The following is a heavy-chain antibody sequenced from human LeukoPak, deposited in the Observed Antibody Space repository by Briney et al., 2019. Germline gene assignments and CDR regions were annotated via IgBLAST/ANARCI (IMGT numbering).Heavy chain of an antibody. D-gene: IGHD5-18*01. J-gene: IGHJ6*02. CDR2: ISWNSGSI. CDR1: GFTFDDYA. CDR3: ARNTAFDGMDV. V-gene: IGHV3-9*01. Sequence: GRSLRLSCAASGFTFDDYAMHWVRQAPGKGLEWVSGISWNSGSIGYADSVKGRFTISRDNAKNSLYLQMNSLRAEDTAVYYCARNTAFDGMDVWGQGTTVTVSS.